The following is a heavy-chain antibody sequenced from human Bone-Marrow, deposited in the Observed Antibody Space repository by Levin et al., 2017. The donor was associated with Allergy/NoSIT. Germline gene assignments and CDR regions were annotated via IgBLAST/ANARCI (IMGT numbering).Heavy chain of an antibody. CDR1: GFTFSSYA. D-gene: IGHD6-13*01. Sequence: GGSLRLSCAASGFTFSSYAMHWVRQAPGKGLECVAVISYDGSNKYYADSVKGRFTISRDNSKNTLYLQMNSLRAEDTAVYYCARGTDDSSWFHYYYYYGMDVWGQGTTVTVSS. V-gene: IGHV3-30*04. CDR3: ARGTDDSSWFHYYYYYGMDV. CDR2: ISYDGSNK. J-gene: IGHJ6*02.